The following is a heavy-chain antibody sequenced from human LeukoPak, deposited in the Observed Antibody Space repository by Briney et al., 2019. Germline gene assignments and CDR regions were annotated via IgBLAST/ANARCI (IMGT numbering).Heavy chain of an antibody. V-gene: IGHV1-18*01. J-gene: IGHJ4*02. CDR1: GYTFTSYG. CDR2: ISAYNGNT. D-gene: IGHD3-10*01. Sequence: ASVKVSCKASGYTFTSYGISWVRQAPGQGLEWMGWISAYNGNTNYAQKLQGGVTMTTDTSTSTAYMELRSLRSDDTAVYYCARDAPYYYGSGSYYDYFDYWGQGTLVTVSS. CDR3: ARDAPYYYGSGSYYDYFDY.